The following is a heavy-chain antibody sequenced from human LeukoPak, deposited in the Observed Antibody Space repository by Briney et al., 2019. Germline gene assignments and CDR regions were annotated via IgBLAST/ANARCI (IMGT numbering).Heavy chain of an antibody. CDR2: ISSSATAI. Sequence: PGGSPRLSCAASEFIFSSYEMNWVRQAPGKGLEWVSYISSSATAIYYADSVKGRFTISRDNAKNSLYLQMNSLRAEDTAVYYCARWLYASGSYYFDYWGQGTLVTVSS. CDR3: ARWLYASGSYYFDY. V-gene: IGHV3-48*03. D-gene: IGHD3-10*01. J-gene: IGHJ4*02. CDR1: EFIFSSYE.